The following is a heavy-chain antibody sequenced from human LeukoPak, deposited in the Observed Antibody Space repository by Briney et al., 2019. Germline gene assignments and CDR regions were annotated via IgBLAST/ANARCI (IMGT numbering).Heavy chain of an antibody. J-gene: IGHJ4*02. V-gene: IGHV3-30*04. CDR3: ARSSGWWSLDY. CDR1: GLYFDSHA. CDR2: ISYTGGNE. D-gene: IGHD6-19*01. Sequence: PGGSLRLSCAASGLYFDSHAMHWVRQAPGKGLEWVAFISYTGGNEYYADPVKGRFTISRDNSKNTLYLQMNSLRAEDTAVYYCARSSGWWSLDYWGQGTLVTVSS.